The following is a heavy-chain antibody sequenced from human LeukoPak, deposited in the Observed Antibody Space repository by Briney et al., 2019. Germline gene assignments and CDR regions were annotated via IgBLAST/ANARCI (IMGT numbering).Heavy chain of an antibody. CDR3: ARGFGEQQLVIPWDYGMDV. D-gene: IGHD6-13*01. V-gene: IGHV4-34*01. Sequence: SETLSLTCAVYGGSFSGYYWSWIRQPPGKGLEWIGGINHSGSTNYNPSLKSRVTISVDTPKNQFSLKLSSVTAADTAVYYCARGFGEQQLVIPWDYGMDVWGQGTTVTVSS. J-gene: IGHJ6*02. CDR2: INHSGST. CDR1: GGSFSGYY.